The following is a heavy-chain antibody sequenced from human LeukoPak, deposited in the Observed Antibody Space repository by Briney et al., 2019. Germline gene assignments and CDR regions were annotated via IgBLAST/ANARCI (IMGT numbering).Heavy chain of an antibody. D-gene: IGHD6-19*01. CDR2: LNHSGTT. CDR1: SGSPSGYY. Sequence: PSETVSLNCAVYSGSPSGYYWSRNGPPQGNGLEWIGELNHSGTTNYHPSLKSRVTISVDTSKSQFSLKLSSVTAADTAVYYCARGRSSGWCNYYYYYGMDVWGKGTTVTVSS. V-gene: IGHV4-34*01. CDR3: ARGRSSGWCNYYYYYGMDV. J-gene: IGHJ6*04.